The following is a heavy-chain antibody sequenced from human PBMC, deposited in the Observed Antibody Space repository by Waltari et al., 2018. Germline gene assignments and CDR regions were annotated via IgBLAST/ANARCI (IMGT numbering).Heavy chain of an antibody. V-gene: IGHV3-23*01. CDR3: ANPSGWLAYFDY. Sequence: EVQLLESGGGLVQPGGSLRPSCAASGFTFSSYAMSWVRQAPGKGLEWVSAISGSGGSTYYADSVKGRFTISRDNSKNTLYLQMNSLRAEDTAVYYCANPSGWLAYFDYWGQGTLVTVSS. J-gene: IGHJ4*02. CDR1: GFTFSSYA. CDR2: ISGSGGST. D-gene: IGHD6-19*01.